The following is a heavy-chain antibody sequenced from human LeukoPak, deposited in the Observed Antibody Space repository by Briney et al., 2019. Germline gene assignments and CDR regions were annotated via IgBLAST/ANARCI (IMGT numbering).Heavy chain of an antibody. V-gene: IGHV4-4*07. CDR3: AAHGGSYSSFDY. Sequence: SETLSLTCTVSGGSISSYYWSWIRQPAGKGLEWIGRIYTSGSTNYNPSLKSRVTISVDTSKNQFSLKLSSVTAADTAVYYCAAHGGSYSSFDYWGQGTLVTVSS. J-gene: IGHJ4*02. D-gene: IGHD1-26*01. CDR2: IYTSGST. CDR1: GGSISSYY.